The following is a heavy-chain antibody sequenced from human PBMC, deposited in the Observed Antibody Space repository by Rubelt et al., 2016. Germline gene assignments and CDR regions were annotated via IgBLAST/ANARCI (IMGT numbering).Heavy chain of an antibody. V-gene: IGHV4-34*12. CDR2: IFHSGST. J-gene: IGHJ4*02. Sequence: QVQLQQWGAGLLKPSETLSLTSAVYGGSFSGYYWSWIRQPPGEGLEWIGHIFHSGSTYYSPSLTGRVTISADASRNQVSLKLTSVTAADTAVYYCARDPSRGVMDSWGQGSLVTVSS. CDR1: GGSFSGYY. D-gene: IGHD3-16*01. CDR3: ARDPSRGVMDS.